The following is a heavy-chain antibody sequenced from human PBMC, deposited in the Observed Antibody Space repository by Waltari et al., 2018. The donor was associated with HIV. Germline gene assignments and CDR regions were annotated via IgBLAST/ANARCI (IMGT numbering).Heavy chain of an antibody. Sequence: QVHLVESGGGVVQPGRSLRLSCAASGFTFIRYAVHWDRQAPGKGLEWVALISYDGSNKYYADSVKGRFTISRDNSKNTLYLQMNSLRAEDTSVYYCARDTGYCSFGSCSYNWLDPWGQGTLVSVSS. CDR2: ISYDGSNK. D-gene: IGHD2-15*01. V-gene: IGHV3-30*01. CDR1: GFTFIRYA. CDR3: ARDTGYCSFGSCSYNWLDP. J-gene: IGHJ5*02.